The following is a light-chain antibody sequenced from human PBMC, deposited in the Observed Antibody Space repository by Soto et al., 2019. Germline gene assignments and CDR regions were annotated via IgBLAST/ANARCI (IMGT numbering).Light chain of an antibody. V-gene: IGLV2-23*01. CDR2: EGT. CDR1: SSDVGRYNL. Sequence: QSVLTQPASVSGSPGQSITISCTGTSSDVGRYNLVSWYQQHPGKAPKLMIYEGTKRPSGVSNRFSASKPGNTASLTISGLQAEDEADYYCCSYAGSSTFAVFVTGTKVTVL. J-gene: IGLJ1*01. CDR3: CSYAGSSTFAV.